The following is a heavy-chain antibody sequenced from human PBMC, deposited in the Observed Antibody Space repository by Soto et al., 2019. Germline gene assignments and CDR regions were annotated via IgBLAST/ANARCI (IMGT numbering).Heavy chain of an antibody. Sequence: SGGSLRLSCEAAGFTFSSYAMSWVRQAPGKGLEWVSGISGIGSSTYYADSVKGPFTIPRDNPNNTLCLQMNSLRAEDTAVYYCAKRDSSGWTPRADYWGQGTLVTVSS. J-gene: IGHJ4*02. V-gene: IGHV3-23*01. CDR1: GFTFSSYA. CDR3: AKRDSSGWTPRADY. D-gene: IGHD6-19*01. CDR2: ISGIGSST.